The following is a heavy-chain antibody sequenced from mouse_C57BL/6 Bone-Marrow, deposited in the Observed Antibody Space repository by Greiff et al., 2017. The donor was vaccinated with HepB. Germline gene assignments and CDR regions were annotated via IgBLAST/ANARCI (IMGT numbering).Heavy chain of an antibody. V-gene: IGHV1-19*01. CDR1: GYTFTDYY. CDR3: ARGGGYGLYAMDY. CDR2: INPYNGGT. J-gene: IGHJ4*01. Sequence: VQLQQSGPVLVKPGASVKMSCKASGYTFTDYYMNWVKQSHGKSLEWIGVINPYNGGTSYNQKFKGKATLTVDKSSSTAYMELNSLTSEDSAVYYCARGGGYGLYAMDYWGQGTSVTVSS. D-gene: IGHD1-1*02.